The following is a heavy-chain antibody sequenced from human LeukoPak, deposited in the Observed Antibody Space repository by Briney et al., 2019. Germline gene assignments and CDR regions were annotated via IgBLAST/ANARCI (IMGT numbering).Heavy chain of an antibody. V-gene: IGHV1-8*02. Sequence: ASVKVSCKASGYTFTGYYMHWVRQAPGQGLEWMGWMNPNSGNTGYAQKFQGRVTMTRNTSISTAYMELSSLRSEDTAVYYCARGDYVWGSYRPKGIDYWGQGTLVTVSS. CDR3: ARGDYVWGSYRPKGIDY. J-gene: IGHJ4*02. D-gene: IGHD3-16*02. CDR1: GYTFTGYY. CDR2: MNPNSGNT.